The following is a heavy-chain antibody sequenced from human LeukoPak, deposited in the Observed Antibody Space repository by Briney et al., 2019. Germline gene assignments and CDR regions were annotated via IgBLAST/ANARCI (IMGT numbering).Heavy chain of an antibody. J-gene: IGHJ4*02. Sequence: GASVKVSCKASGYTFTRYYMHWVRQAPGQELEWMGWLSPNSGDTKFAQKFQGRVTMTRDTSISTAYMELSRLRSDDTAVYYCARATDISSWYLAYWGQGTLVTVSS. CDR2: LSPNSGDT. CDR1: GYTFTRYY. V-gene: IGHV1-2*02. D-gene: IGHD6-13*01. CDR3: ARATDISSWYLAY.